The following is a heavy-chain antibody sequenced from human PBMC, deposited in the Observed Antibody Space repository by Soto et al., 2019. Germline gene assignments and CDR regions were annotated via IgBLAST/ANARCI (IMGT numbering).Heavy chain of an antibody. D-gene: IGHD2-2*01. Sequence: GASVKVSCKASGYTFTGYYMHWVRQAPGQGLEWMGWINPNSGGTNYAQKFQGWVTMTRDTSISTAYMELSSLRSDDTAVYYCARDLRVGVPAAKRGSWFDPWGQGTLVTVSS. CDR2: INPNSGGT. CDR1: GYTFTGYY. CDR3: ARDLRVGVPAAKRGSWFDP. J-gene: IGHJ5*02. V-gene: IGHV1-2*04.